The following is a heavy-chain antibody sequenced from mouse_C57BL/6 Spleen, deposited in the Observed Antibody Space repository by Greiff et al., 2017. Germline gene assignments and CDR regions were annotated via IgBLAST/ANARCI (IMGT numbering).Heavy chain of an antibody. Sequence: QVQLKQSGAELVKPGASVKISCKASGYAFSSYWMNWGKQRPGKGLEWIGQIYPGDGDTNYNGKFKGKATLTADKSSSTAYMQLSSLTSEDSAVYFCAINWLYYFDYWGQGTTLTVAS. CDR2: IYPGDGDT. J-gene: IGHJ2*01. V-gene: IGHV1-80*01. D-gene: IGHD4-1*01. CDR3: AINWLYYFDY. CDR1: GYAFSSYW.